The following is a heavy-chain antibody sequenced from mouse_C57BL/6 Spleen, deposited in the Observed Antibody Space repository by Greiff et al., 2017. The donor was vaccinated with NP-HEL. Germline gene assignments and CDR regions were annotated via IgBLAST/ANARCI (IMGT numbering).Heavy chain of an antibody. CDR2: IYPRSGNT. Sequence: LEESGAELARPGASVKLSCKASGYTFTSYGISWVKQRTGQGLEWIGEIYPRSGNTYYNEKFKGKATLTADKSSSTAYMELRSLTSEDSAVYFCAREGNWDSGPWFAYWGQGTLVTVSA. J-gene: IGHJ3*01. V-gene: IGHV1-81*01. CDR3: AREGNWDSGPWFAY. CDR1: GYTFTSYG. D-gene: IGHD4-1*01.